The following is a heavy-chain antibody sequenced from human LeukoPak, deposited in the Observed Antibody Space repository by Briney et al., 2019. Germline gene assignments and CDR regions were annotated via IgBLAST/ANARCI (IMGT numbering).Heavy chain of an antibody. CDR2: ISGDGGST. J-gene: IGHJ4*02. V-gene: IGHV3-43*02. D-gene: IGHD2-21*01. Sequence: GGSLRLSCAVSGFTFDDYAMHWGRQAPGKGLEWVSLISGDGGSTYYADSVKGRFTISRDNSKNSLYLQMNSLRTEDTALYYCAKDQYSILDYWGQGTLVTVSS. CDR1: GFTFDDYA. CDR3: AKDQYSILDY.